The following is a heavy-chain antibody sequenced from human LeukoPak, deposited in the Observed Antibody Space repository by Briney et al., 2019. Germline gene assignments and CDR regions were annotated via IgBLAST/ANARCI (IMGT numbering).Heavy chain of an antibody. Sequence: SQTLSLTCAIFGDSVSSDTAAWNWIRQSPSRGLEWLGRTYYRSKWYNDYAVSVKSRITINPDTSKNQFSLQLNSVTPEDTAVYYCAREVPVTAYYYDSSGSTYYYYMDVWGKGTTVTVSS. CDR1: GDSVSSDTAA. CDR2: TYYRSKWYN. D-gene: IGHD3-22*01. CDR3: AREVPVTAYYYDSSGSTYYYYMDV. J-gene: IGHJ6*03. V-gene: IGHV6-1*01.